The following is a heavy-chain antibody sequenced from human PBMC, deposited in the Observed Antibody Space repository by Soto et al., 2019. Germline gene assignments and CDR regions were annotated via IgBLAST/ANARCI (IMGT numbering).Heavy chain of an antibody. Sequence: VASVKVSCKASGYTFTSYGISWVRQAPGQGLEWMGWISAYNGNTNYAQKLQGRVTMTTDTSTSTAYMELRSLRSDDTAVYYCARDPPVLRYFDLLLDNWFDPWGHGTQVSVSS. CDR2: ISAYNGNT. CDR1: GYTFTSYG. D-gene: IGHD3-9*01. V-gene: IGHV1-18*01. CDR3: ARDPPVLRYFDLLLDNWFDP. J-gene: IGHJ5*02.